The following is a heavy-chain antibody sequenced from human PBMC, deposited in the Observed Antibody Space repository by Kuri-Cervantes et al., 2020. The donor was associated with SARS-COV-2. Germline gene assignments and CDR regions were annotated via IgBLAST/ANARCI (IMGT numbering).Heavy chain of an antibody. J-gene: IGHJ4*02. V-gene: IGHV3-21*01. CDR1: GFTFSSYS. CDR2: ISSSSSYI. CDR3: AREKETYYDFWSGYSN. D-gene: IGHD3-3*01. Sequence: GGSLRLSCAASGFTFSSYSMNWVRQAPGKGLEWVSSISSSSSYIYYADSVKGRFTISRDNAKNSLYLQMNSLRAEDTAVYYCAREKETYYDFWSGYSNWGQGTLVTVSS.